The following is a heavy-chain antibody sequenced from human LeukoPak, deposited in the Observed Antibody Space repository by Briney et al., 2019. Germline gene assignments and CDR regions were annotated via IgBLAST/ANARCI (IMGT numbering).Heavy chain of an antibody. D-gene: IGHD3-3*01. CDR3: AKDPYYDFWSVYDY. Sequence: PGGSLRLSCAASGFTFSSYAMSWVRQAPGKGLEWLAVIIYDGTNEYYADSVKGRFTISRDNSKNTLFLQMNSLRAEDTAVYYCAKDPYYDFWSVYDYWGQGTLVTVSS. J-gene: IGHJ4*02. CDR2: IIYDGTNE. V-gene: IGHV3-30-3*01. CDR1: GFTFSSYA.